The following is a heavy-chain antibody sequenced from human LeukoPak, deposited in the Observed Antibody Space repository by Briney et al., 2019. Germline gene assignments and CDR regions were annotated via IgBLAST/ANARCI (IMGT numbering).Heavy chain of an antibody. CDR2: VNLQGST. J-gene: IGHJ4*02. CDR1: GGXITHTNY. CDR3: AREGGPYRPLDY. V-gene: IGHV4-4*02. Sequence: SETLSLTCVVSGGXITHTNYWTWVRQPPGKGLEWIGEVNLQGSTNYNPSLMGRVAISVDKAENHVSLQLTSVTAADTAVYYCAREGGPYRPLDYSGQGTLVTVSS.